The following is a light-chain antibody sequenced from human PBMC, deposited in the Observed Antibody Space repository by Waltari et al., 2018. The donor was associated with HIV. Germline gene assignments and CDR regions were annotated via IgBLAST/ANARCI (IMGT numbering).Light chain of an antibody. Sequence: DIQMTQSPSSLSASVRVRVTLTCWACQLIPSHLSWYQQGQGKAPKLLIYSASVLESGVPSRFSGSGSGTDDTLTITSLQPGDVATYDCQQRYTLPRTFGPGTKVDIK. CDR1: QLIPSH. J-gene: IGKJ3*01. CDR3: QQRYTLPRT. CDR2: SAS. V-gene: IGKV1-39*01.